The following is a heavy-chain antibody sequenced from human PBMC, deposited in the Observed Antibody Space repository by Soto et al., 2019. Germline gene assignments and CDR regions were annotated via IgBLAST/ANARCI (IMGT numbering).Heavy chain of an antibody. CDR3: ARGYSYGPTHFDY. Sequence: PSETLSLTCTVSGGSISSGGYYWSWIRQHPGKGLEWIGYIYYSGSTYYNPSLKSRVTISVDTSKNQFSLKLSSVTAADTAVYYCARGYSYGPTHFDYWGQGTLVTVSS. D-gene: IGHD5-18*01. CDR2: IYYSGST. J-gene: IGHJ4*02. V-gene: IGHV4-31*03. CDR1: GGSISSGGYY.